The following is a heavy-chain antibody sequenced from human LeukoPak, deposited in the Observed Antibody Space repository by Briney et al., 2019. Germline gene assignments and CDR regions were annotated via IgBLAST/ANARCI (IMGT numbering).Heavy chain of an antibody. CDR3: ATTRRELLRARYFDY. J-gene: IGHJ4*02. CDR2: IIPLFGTP. CDR1: GYTFTSYG. Sequence: ASVKVSCKASGYTFTSYGISWVRQAPGQGLEWMGGIIPLFGTPNYAQKFQGRVTIIADESASTAYMELSSLTSEDTAVYYCATTRRELLRARYFDYWGQGTLVTVSS. D-gene: IGHD1-26*01. V-gene: IGHV1-69*13.